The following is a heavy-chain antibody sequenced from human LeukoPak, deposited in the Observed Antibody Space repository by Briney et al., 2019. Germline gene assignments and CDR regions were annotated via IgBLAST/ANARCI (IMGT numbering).Heavy chain of an antibody. Sequence: SETLSLTCAVYGGSFSGYYWSWIRQPPGKGLEWIGEVNHSGSTNYNPSLKSRVTISVDTSKNQFSLKLSSVTAADTAVYHCARAGRYSKGSWDYWGQGTLVTVSS. D-gene: IGHD4-11*01. CDR1: GGSFSGYY. V-gene: IGHV4-34*01. CDR2: VNHSGST. CDR3: ARAGRYSKGSWDY. J-gene: IGHJ4*02.